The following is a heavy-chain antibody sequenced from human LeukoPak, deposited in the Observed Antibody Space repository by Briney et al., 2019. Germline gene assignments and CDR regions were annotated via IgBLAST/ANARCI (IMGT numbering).Heavy chain of an antibody. CDR2: IYYSGST. J-gene: IGHJ4*02. V-gene: IGHV4-59*08. Sequence: SETLSLTCTVSGGSISSYYWGWIRQPPGKGLEWIGYIYYSGSTNYNPSLKSQVTISVDTSKNQFSLKLSSVTAADTAVFYCARRRSGWPIGYWGQGTLVTVSS. D-gene: IGHD6-19*01. CDR3: ARRRSGWPIGY. CDR1: GGSISSYY.